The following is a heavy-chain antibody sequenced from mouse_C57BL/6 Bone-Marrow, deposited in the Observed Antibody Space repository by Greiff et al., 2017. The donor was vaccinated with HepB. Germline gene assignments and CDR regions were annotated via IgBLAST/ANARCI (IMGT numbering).Heavy chain of an antibody. D-gene: IGHD2-4*01. J-gene: IGHJ4*01. Sequence: EVKLMESGGGLVQPGGSRKLSCAASGFTFSSFGMHWVRQAPEKGLEWVAYINSGSSTIYYADTVKGRFTVSRDNPKNILFLQITSLRSEDTAMYYCTRFYDYDNAMDYWGQGTSVTVSS. V-gene: IGHV5-17*02. CDR1: GFTFSSFG. CDR2: INSGSSTI. CDR3: TRFYDYDNAMDY.